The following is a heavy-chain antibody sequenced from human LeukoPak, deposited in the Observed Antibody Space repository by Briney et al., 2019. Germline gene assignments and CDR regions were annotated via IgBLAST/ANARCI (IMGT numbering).Heavy chain of an antibody. CDR1: AHSATTNY. CDR2: IDSGVGT. CDR3: ARLYVGAFDY. V-gene: IGHV3-53*01. Sequence: GGSLRLSWVLSAHSATTNYTLSVRPAQGGGLGFVALIDSGVGTYYDDAVEGRFIIYRDNSENTLYLQVNSLRAEDTAVYYCARLYVGAFDYWGQGTLVTVSS. J-gene: IGHJ4*02. D-gene: IGHD3-16*01.